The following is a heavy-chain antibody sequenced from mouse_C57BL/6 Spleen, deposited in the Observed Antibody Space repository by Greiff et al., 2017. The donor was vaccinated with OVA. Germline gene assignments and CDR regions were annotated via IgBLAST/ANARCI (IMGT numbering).Heavy chain of an antibody. Sequence: QVHVKQPGTELVKPGASVKLSCKASGYTFTSYWMHWVKQRPGQGLEWIGNINPSNGGTNYNEKFKSKATLTVDKSSSTAYMQLSSLTSEDSAVYYCARRYYDYGAMDYWGQGTSVTVSS. CDR3: ARRYYDYGAMDY. V-gene: IGHV1-53*01. J-gene: IGHJ4*01. CDR2: INPSNGGT. CDR1: GYTFTSYW. D-gene: IGHD2-4*01.